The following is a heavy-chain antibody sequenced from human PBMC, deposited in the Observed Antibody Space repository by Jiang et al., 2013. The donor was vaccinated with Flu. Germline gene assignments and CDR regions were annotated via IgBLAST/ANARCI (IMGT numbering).Heavy chain of an antibody. CDR1: GGSISSSSYY. D-gene: IGHD3-3*01. CDR2: IYFSGST. J-gene: IGHJ3*02. CDR3: ARHPLPYRYDSWSGSHGNAFDI. V-gene: IGHV4-39*01. Sequence: GLVKPSETLSLTCTVSGGSISSSSYYWDWIRQPPGKGLEWIGFIYFSGSTYYNPSLKSRVAISIDTSKNQFSLKLSSVTAADTAVYYCARHPLPYRYDSWSGSHGNAFDIWGQGTMVTVSS.